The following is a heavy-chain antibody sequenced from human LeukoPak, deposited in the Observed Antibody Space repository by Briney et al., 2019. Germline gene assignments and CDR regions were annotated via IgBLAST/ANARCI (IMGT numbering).Heavy chain of an antibody. D-gene: IGHD6-13*01. CDR3: ARDSAAAGHWFDY. V-gene: IGHV1-69*13. J-gene: IGHJ4*02. CDR1: GGTFSSYS. CDR2: IIPIFGTA. Sequence: GASVKVSCTASGGTFSSYSISWVRQAPGQGLEWMGGIIPIFGTANYAQKFQGRVTITADESTSTAYMELSSLRSEDTAVYYCARDSAAAGHWFDYWGQGTLVTVSS.